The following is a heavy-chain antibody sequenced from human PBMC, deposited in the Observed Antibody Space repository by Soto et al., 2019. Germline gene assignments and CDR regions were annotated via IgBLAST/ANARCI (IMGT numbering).Heavy chain of an antibody. V-gene: IGHV3-23*01. CDR2: ISGSGGST. Sequence: GGSLRLSCAASGFTFSSYAMSWVRQAPGKGLEWVSAISGSGGSTYYADSVKGRFTISRDNSKNTLYLQMNSLRAEDTAVYYCAKMGADHDQQLVHCDYWGQGTLVTVSS. CDR3: AKMGADHDQQLVHCDY. D-gene: IGHD6-13*01. CDR1: GFTFSSYA. J-gene: IGHJ4*02.